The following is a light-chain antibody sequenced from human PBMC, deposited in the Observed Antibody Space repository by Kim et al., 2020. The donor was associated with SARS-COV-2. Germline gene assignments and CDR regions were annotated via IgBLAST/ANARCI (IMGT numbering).Light chain of an antibody. CDR2: KAS. V-gene: IGKV1-5*03. CDR1: KSISSW. Sequence: DTQLTQSPSTLSASLGDRVTITCRACKSISSWLAWYQQKPGKAPKVMIQKASSLESGVPSRFSGSESGTEFTLTISSLQPDDFDTYYCQQYNSYAYTFGQGTELEI. CDR3: QQYNSYAYT. J-gene: IGKJ2*01.